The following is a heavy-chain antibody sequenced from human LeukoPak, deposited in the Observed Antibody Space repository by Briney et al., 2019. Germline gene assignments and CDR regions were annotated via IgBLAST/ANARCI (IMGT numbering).Heavy chain of an antibody. CDR2: IIPIFGTA. CDR3: ARGVGATMPHYFDY. Sequence: GSSVKVSCKASGGTFSSYAISWVRQAPGQGLEWMGRIIPIFGTANYAQKFQGRVTITTDESTSTAYMELGSLRSEDTAVYYCARGVGATMPHYFDYWGQGTLVTVSS. J-gene: IGHJ4*02. CDR1: GGTFSSYA. V-gene: IGHV1-69*05. D-gene: IGHD1-26*01.